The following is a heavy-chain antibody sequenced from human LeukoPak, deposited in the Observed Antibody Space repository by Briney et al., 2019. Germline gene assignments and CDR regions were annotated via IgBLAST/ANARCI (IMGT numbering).Heavy chain of an antibody. CDR2: IIPILGTA. Sequence: SLKVSCKTSGGTFSSYAISWVRQSPGKGRKWMGVIIPILGTANYAQKFQGRVTITADESTSTAYIELSSLRSEQTAVYYCARVIPGHTYDPGGQGTLVTVSS. CDR1: GGTFSSYA. V-gene: IGHV1-69*01. J-gene: IGHJ5*02. D-gene: IGHD2-21*01. CDR3: ARVIPGHTYDP.